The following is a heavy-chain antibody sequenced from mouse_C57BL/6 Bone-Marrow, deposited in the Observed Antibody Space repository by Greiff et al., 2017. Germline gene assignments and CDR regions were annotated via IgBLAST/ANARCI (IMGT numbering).Heavy chain of an antibody. CDR3: ASPARILLRCFDY. CDR1: GYTFTSYW. J-gene: IGHJ2*01. CDR2: IYPGSGST. Sequence: VQLQQPGAELVKPGASVKMSCKASGYTFTSYWITWVKQRPGQGLEWIGDIYPGSGSTNYNEKFKSKATLTVDTSSSTAYMQLSSLTSEDSAVYYWASPARILLRCFDYWGQGTTLTVSS. V-gene: IGHV1-55*01. D-gene: IGHD1-1*01.